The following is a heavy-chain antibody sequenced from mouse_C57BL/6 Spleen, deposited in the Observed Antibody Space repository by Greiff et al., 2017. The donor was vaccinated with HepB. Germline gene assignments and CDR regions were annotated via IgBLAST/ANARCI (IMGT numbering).Heavy chain of an antibody. CDR1: GFTFSSYA. CDR3: TREDGNYVPFDY. J-gene: IGHJ2*01. V-gene: IGHV5-9-1*02. D-gene: IGHD2-1*01. CDR2: ISSGGDYI. Sequence: EVQGVESGEGLVKPGGSLKLSCAASGFTFSSYAMSWVRQTPEKRLEWVAYISSGGDYIYYADTVKGRFTISRDNARNTLYLQMSSLKSEDTAMYYCTREDGNYVPFDYWGQGTTLTVSS.